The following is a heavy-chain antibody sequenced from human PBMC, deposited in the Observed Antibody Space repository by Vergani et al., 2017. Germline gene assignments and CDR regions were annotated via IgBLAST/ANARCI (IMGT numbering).Heavy chain of an antibody. CDR2: IKQDGSEK. V-gene: IGHV3-7*03. Sequence: EVQLVESGGGLVQPGGSLRLSCAASGFTFSSYWMSWVRQAPGKGLEWVANIKQDGSEKYYVDSVKGRFTISRDNAKNSLYLQMNSLRSEDTAVYYCARNYISDAFDIWGQGTMVTVSS. J-gene: IGHJ3*02. D-gene: IGHD3-10*01. CDR3: ARNYISDAFDI. CDR1: GFTFSSYW.